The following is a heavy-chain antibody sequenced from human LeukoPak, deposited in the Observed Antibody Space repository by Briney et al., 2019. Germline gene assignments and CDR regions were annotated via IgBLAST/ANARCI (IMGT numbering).Heavy chain of an antibody. CDR3: ARDRLLITVAGTVDQ. V-gene: IGHV3-30*02. CDR1: AFRFSSYG. D-gene: IGHD6-19*01. CDR2: IRSDSSNQ. J-gene: IGHJ4*02. Sequence: GGSLRLSCAASAFRFSSYGMHWVRQAPGKGPEWVAFIRSDSSNQYYADSVQGRFAISRDNSKNTLYLQMNSLRPEDTAVYYCARDRLLITVAGTVDQWGRGTLVTVSS.